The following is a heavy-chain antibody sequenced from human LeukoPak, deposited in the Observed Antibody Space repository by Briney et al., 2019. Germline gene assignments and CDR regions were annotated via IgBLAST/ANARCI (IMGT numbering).Heavy chain of an antibody. D-gene: IGHD2-15*01. CDR2: ISSSSSYI. J-gene: IGHJ4*02. CDR3: ASCSGGSCYLRRYFDY. V-gene: IGHV3-21*01. Sequence: PGGSLRLSCAASGFTLSSYSMNWVRQAPGKGREWVSSISSSSSYIYYADSVKGRFTISRDNAKNSLYLQMNSLRAEDTAVYYCASCSGGSCYLRRYFDYWGQGTLVTVSS. CDR1: GFTLSSYS.